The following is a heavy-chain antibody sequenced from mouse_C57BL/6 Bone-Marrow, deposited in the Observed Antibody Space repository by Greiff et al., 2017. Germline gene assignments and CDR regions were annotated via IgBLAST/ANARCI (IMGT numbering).Heavy chain of an antibody. CDR3: ARRTAQASDY. Sequence: EVPLVESGGDLVKPGGSLKLSCAASGFTFSSYGMSWVRQTPDTRLEWVATIRSGGSYTYYPDSVKGRFTIARDNAKNTLYLQMSSLKSEDKAMYYCARRTAQASDYWGQGTTLTVSS. CDR1: GFTFSSYG. D-gene: IGHD3-2*02. V-gene: IGHV5-6*01. J-gene: IGHJ2*01. CDR2: IRSGGSYT.